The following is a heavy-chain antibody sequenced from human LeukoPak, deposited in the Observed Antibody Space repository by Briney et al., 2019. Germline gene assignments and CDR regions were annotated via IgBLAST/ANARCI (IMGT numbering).Heavy chain of an antibody. J-gene: IGHJ4*02. CDR1: GGSISSGDYY. D-gene: IGHD6-6*01. V-gene: IGHV4-30-4*08. CDR2: IYYSGST. CDR3: ARGAYSSSSWGYYFDY. Sequence: SETLSLTCTVSGGSISSGDYYWSWIRQPPGKGLEWIGYIYYSGSTYYNPSLKSRVTISVDTSKNQFSLKLSSVTAAGTAVYYCARGAYSSSSWGYYFDYWGQGTLVTVSS.